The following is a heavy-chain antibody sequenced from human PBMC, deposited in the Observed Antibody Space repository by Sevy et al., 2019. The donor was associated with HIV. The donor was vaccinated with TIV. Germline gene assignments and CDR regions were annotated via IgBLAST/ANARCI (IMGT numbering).Heavy chain of an antibody. CDR3: ARDASGGTTNSGVDV. Sequence: ASVKVSCKASGYTFTDDYLHWVRQAPGQGLDWMGRIYPNSGGTGYAEKFQGRVTMTSDTSISTAYMELRNLRFDDTAVYYCARDASGGTTNSGVDVWGQGTTVTVSS. J-gene: IGHJ6*02. CDR2: IYPNSGGT. V-gene: IGHV1-2*06. CDR1: GYTFTDDY. D-gene: IGHD1-7*01.